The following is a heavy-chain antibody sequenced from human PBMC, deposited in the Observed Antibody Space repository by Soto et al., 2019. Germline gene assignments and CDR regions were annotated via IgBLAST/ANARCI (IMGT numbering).Heavy chain of an antibody. CDR1: GFTFSDYY. Sequence: GGSLRDSFAASGFTFSDYYMSWIRPAPGEGLEWVSYISSSSSYTNYADSVKGRFTISRDNAKNSLYLQMNSLRAEDTAVYYCARVVENYDFWSGYPYVMDVCGQGSTVIVSS. CDR2: ISSSSSYT. CDR3: ARVVENYDFWSGYPYVMDV. D-gene: IGHD3-3*01. J-gene: IGHJ6*02. V-gene: IGHV3-11*06.